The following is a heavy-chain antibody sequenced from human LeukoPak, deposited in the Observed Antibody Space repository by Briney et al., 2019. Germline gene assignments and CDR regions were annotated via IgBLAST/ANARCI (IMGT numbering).Heavy chain of an antibody. CDR3: ARVPYDSSGYYYEDWGY. CDR2: ISSSSSYI. Sequence: GGSLRLSCAASGFTFSSYSMNWVRQAPGQGLEWVSSISSSSSYIYYADSVKGRFTISRDNAKNSLYLQMNSLRAEDTAVYYCARVPYDSSGYYYEDWGYWGQGTLVTVSS. V-gene: IGHV3-21*01. J-gene: IGHJ4*02. CDR1: GFTFSSYS. D-gene: IGHD3-22*01.